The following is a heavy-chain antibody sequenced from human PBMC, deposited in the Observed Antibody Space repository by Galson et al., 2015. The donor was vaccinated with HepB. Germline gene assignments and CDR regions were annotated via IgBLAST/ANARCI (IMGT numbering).Heavy chain of an antibody. V-gene: IGHV3-74*01. Sequence: SLRLSCAVSGFTFSNHWMHWVRQAPGKGLVWVSRINKDGSTTSYADSVKGRYTISRDDSKNTLYLQMNSLRTEDTAVYYCTTPGLRGWFFDYWGQGTLVTVSS. CDR1: GFTFSNHW. D-gene: IGHD1-14*01. J-gene: IGHJ4*02. CDR2: INKDGSTT. CDR3: TTPGLRGWFFDY.